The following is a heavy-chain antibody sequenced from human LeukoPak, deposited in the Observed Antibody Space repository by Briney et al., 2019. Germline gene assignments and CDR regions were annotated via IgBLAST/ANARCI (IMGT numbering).Heavy chain of an antibody. CDR3: ARSVEGYCRGGSCYYYSYYMDV. CDR1: GGSFSSYY. J-gene: IGHJ6*03. Sequence: SETLSLTCAVYGGSFSSYYWSWIRQPPGKGLEWIGYIYYSGSTNYNPSLKSRVTISVDTSKNQFSLKLSSVTAADTAVYYCARSVEGYCRGGSCYYYSYYMDVWGKGTTVTVSS. V-gene: IGHV4-59*01. CDR2: IYYSGST. D-gene: IGHD2-15*01.